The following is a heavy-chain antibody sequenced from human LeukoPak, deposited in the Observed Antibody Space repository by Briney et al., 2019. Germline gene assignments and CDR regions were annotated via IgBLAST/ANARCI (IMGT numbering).Heavy chain of an antibody. CDR3: ARDTGSGYSSSWYDY. D-gene: IGHD6-13*01. J-gene: IGHJ4*02. CDR1: GYTFTSYG. CDR2: ISAYNGNT. Sequence: GASVKVSCKASGYTFTSYGISWVRQAPGQGLEWMGWISAYNGNTNYAQKLQGRVTMTTDTSTSTAYMELRSLRSDDTAVYYCARDTGSGYSSSWYDYWGQGTLVTVSS. V-gene: IGHV1-18*01.